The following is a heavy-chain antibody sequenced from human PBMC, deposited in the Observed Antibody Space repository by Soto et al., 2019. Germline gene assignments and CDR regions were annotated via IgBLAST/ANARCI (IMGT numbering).Heavy chain of an antibody. Sequence: QVQLVESGGGLVQPGGSLRLTCGASGFTFGSHGMHWVRQAPGKGLEWVAVISYDETNEHYVDSVKGRFTISRDNSKSILYLQMNRLRPEDSAVSKCAKDLRTTISDYGMDAWGQGTTVTVSS. CDR3: AKDLRTTISDYGMDA. V-gene: IGHV3-30*18. J-gene: IGHJ6*02. CDR2: ISYDETNE. CDR1: GFTFGSHG.